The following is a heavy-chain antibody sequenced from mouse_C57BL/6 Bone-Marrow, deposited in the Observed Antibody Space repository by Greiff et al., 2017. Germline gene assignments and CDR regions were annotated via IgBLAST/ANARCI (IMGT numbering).Heavy chain of an antibody. CDR1: GYTFTSYW. J-gene: IGHJ4*01. Sequence: QVQLQQPGAELVKPGASVKLSCKASGYTFTSYWMQWVKQRPGQGLEWIGEIDPSDSYTNYNQKFKGKATLTVDTSSSTAYMQLSSLTSEDSAVYYCARRGYDGYYGYAMDYWGQGTSVTVSS. D-gene: IGHD2-3*01. CDR3: ARRGYDGYYGYAMDY. V-gene: IGHV1-50*01. CDR2: IDPSDSYT.